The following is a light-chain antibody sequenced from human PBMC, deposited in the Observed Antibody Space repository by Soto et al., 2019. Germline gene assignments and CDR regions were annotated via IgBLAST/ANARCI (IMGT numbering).Light chain of an antibody. CDR3: IQLSHSPRT. CDR1: QSLVYSYGNTY. CDR2: HVS. V-gene: IGKV2-24*01. J-gene: IGKJ1*01. Sequence: VLTQTPLSSPVTLGQPASISCRSSQSLVYSYGNTYLSWLQQRPGQPPWLLIYHVSNRFSGVTDRFSGSGAGTDFTLKISRVEDEDVGVYSCIQLSHSPRTFGQGTKVEIK.